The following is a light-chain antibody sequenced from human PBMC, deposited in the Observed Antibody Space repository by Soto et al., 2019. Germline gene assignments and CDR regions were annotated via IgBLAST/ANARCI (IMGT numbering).Light chain of an antibody. CDR1: QSVSSN. CDR2: GAS. CDR3: QQYENLPT. V-gene: IGKV3-15*01. Sequence: EIVMAQSPATLSVSPGERATLSCRASQSVSSNLAWYQQKRGQAPRLLIYGASSRATGIPARFSGSGSGTDFTFTISRLQPEDIATYYCQQYENLPTFGQGTRLEI. J-gene: IGKJ5*01.